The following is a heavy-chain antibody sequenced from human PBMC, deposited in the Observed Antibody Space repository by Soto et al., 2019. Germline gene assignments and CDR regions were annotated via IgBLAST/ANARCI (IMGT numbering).Heavy chain of an antibody. Sequence: PSETLSLTCAVSGGSISSGGYSWSWIRQPPGKGLEWIGYTYHSGSTYYNPSLKSRVTISVDRSKNQFSLKLSSVTAADTAVYYCARGRGYSGYDTFDYWGQGTLVTVSS. D-gene: IGHD5-12*01. V-gene: IGHV4-30-2*01. J-gene: IGHJ4*02. CDR1: GGSISSGGYS. CDR2: TYHSGST. CDR3: ARGRGYSGYDTFDY.